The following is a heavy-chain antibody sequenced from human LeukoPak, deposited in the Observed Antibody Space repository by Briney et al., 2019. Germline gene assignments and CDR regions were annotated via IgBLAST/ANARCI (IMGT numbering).Heavy chain of an antibody. J-gene: IGHJ4*02. CDR3: AIRPNYYGGLDY. CDR1: GGSISSYY. Sequence: PSETLSLTCTVSGGSISSYYRSWLRQPPPKGLEWIGYIYYSGSTNYYTSPKSRVTISVDTSKNQFSLKLSSVTAADTAVYYCAIRPNYYGGLDYWGQGTLVTVSS. CDR2: IYYSGST. V-gene: IGHV4-59*01. D-gene: IGHD3-10*01.